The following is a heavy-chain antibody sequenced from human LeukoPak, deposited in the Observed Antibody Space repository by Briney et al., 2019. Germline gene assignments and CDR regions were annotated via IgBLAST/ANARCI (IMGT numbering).Heavy chain of an antibody. V-gene: IGHV3-53*01. J-gene: IGHJ3*01. CDR1: GFIVNSNY. D-gene: IGHD3-22*01. Sequence: GGSLRLSCAASGFIVNSNYMNWVRQAPGKGLEWVSLIYSDGSTYYADSVKGRFIFSRDSSKNSLDLQRNRRRAEDTAVYHCARGVTVRGGPFDVGGQGTMVIVSS. CDR2: IYSDGST. CDR3: ARGVTVRGGPFDV.